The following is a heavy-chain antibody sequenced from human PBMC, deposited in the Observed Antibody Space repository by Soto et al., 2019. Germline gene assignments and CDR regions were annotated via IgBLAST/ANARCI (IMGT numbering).Heavy chain of an antibody. CDR1: GGSISSGGYS. Sequence: SETLSLTCAVSGGSISSGGYSWSWIRQPPGKGLEWIGYIYHSGSTYYNPSLKSRVTISVDRSKNQFSLKLSSVTAADTAVYYCARGSSTVTPNNWFDPWGQGTLVTVSS. CDR2: IYHSGST. D-gene: IGHD4-17*01. CDR3: ARGSSTVTPNNWFDP. V-gene: IGHV4-30-2*01. J-gene: IGHJ5*02.